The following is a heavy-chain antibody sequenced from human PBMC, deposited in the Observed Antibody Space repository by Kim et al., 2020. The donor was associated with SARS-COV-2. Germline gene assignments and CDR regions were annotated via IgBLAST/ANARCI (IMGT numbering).Heavy chain of an antibody. Sequence: SPTFQGQVTISADKSIRTAYLQWSSLKASDTAMYYCARHGDDFWSGYFGYWGQGTLVTVSS. J-gene: IGHJ4*02. D-gene: IGHD3-3*01. V-gene: IGHV5-51*01. CDR3: ARHGDDFWSGYFGY.